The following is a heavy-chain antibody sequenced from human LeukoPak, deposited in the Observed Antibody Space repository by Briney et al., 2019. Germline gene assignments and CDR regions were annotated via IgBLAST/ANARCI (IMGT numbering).Heavy chain of an antibody. CDR1: GDSVSSSSAA. Sequence: SQTLSLTCAISGDSVSSSSAAWNWIRQSPSRGLEWLVRTYYRSRWYNDYAVSVKSRITINPDTSKNQFSLQLNSVTPEDTAVYYCARVLGVASPLRWFDPWGQGTLVTVSS. V-gene: IGHV6-1*01. D-gene: IGHD2-21*01. CDR3: ARVLGVASPLRWFDP. J-gene: IGHJ5*02. CDR2: TYYRSRWYN.